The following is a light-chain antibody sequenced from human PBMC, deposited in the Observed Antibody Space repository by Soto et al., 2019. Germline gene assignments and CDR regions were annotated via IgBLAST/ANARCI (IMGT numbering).Light chain of an antibody. J-gene: IGLJ3*02. CDR3: LLSFGGARV. CDR2: DTT. V-gene: IGLV7-46*01. Sequence: QAVVTQDPSLPVSPGGTVTLTCGSSTGPVTSGQYPYWFQQKPGQAPRTLIYDTTNRHSWTPARFSGSLLGGKAALTLSGAQPEDEAVFYCLLSFGGARVFGGGTQLTVL. CDR1: TGPVTSGQY.